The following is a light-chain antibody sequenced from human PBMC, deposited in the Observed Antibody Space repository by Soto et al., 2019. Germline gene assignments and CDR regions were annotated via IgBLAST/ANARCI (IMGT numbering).Light chain of an antibody. V-gene: IGKV3-20*01. Sequence: EIGLTQSPGTLSLSPGERATLSCRASQSVSSSYLAWYQQKPGQAPRLLIYGASSRATGIPDRFSGSGSGTDFTLTISRLEHDDFAVYYCQHYGSSPYTFGQGTKLEIK. CDR3: QHYGSSPYT. CDR1: QSVSSSY. CDR2: GAS. J-gene: IGKJ2*01.